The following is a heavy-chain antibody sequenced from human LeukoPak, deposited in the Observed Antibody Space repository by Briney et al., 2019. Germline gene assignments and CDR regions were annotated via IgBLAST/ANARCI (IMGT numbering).Heavy chain of an antibody. V-gene: IGHV3-43*02. CDR2: ISGDGYST. J-gene: IGHJ4*02. CDR1: GFTFDDYA. CDR3: AKDMGAGIAAAAGFDY. Sequence: GGSLRLSCAASGFTFDDYAMHWVRQAPGKGLEWVSLISGDGYSTYYADSVKGRFTISRDSSKNSLYLQMDSLRTEDTALYYCAKDMGAGIAAAAGFDYWVQGTLVTVSS. D-gene: IGHD6-13*01.